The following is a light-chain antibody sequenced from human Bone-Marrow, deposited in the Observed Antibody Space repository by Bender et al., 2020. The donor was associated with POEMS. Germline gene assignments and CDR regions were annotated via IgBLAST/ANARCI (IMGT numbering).Light chain of an antibody. Sequence: QSALTHPASVSGSPGQSITISWTGTNSDVGPHKFVAWYQHNPGNAPKLIIYDVNNRPSGVSDRFSGSEFANTASLTISGLQTEDEADYYCSSSRGYDTPVLFGGGTKLTVL. CDR2: DVN. J-gene: IGLJ2*01. CDR1: NSDVGPHKF. CDR3: SSSRGYDTPVL. V-gene: IGLV2-14*01.